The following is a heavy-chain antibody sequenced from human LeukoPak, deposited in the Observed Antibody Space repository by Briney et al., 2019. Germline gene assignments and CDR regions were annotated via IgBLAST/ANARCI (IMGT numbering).Heavy chain of an antibody. CDR3: AILGYSSSVFDC. CDR1: GFTFSNYA. J-gene: IGHJ4*02. D-gene: IGHD6-13*01. V-gene: IGHV3-30-3*01. CDR2: ISKDGTNK. Sequence: GSLGLSCAASGFTFSNYAIHWVRQAPGKGLEWAALISKDGTNKYYPDSVKGRFTISRDNSKNTLYLQMNSLRAEDTAVYYCAILGYSSSVFDCWGQGTLVTVSS.